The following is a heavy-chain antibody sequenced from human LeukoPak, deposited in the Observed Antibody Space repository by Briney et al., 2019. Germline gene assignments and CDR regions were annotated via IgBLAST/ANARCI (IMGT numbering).Heavy chain of an antibody. D-gene: IGHD6-19*01. J-gene: IGHJ6*02. CDR2: IYYSGST. CDR1: GGSISSYY. V-gene: IGHV4-59*08. Sequence: SETLSLTCTVSGGSISSYYWSWIRQPPGKGLEWIGYIYYSGSTNYNPSLKSRVTISVDTSKNQFSLKLSSVTAADTAVYYCTNVAVAGTPGYYYYGMDVWGQGTTVTVSS. CDR3: TNVAVAGTPGYYYYGMDV.